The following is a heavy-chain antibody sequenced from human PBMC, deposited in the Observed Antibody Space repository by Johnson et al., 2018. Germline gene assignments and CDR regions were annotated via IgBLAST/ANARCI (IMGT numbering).Heavy chain of an antibody. V-gene: IGHV3-72*01. D-gene: IGHD3-22*01. CDR1: GFSFSDHY. CDR3: ARADYYDRSGQH. CDR2: TRNKANSYTT. J-gene: IGHJ1*01. Sequence: VQLVQSGGGVVQPGGSLRLSCAASGFSFSDHYMDWVRQAPGKGLEWVGRTRNKANSYTTQYAASVKGRFTISRDNSKNTLYLQKNSLRAEDTAVYYCARADYYDRSGQHWGQGTLVTVSS.